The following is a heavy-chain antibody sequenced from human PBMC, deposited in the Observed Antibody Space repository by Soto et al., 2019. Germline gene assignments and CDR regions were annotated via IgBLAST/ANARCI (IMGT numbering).Heavy chain of an antibody. Sequence: SETLSLTCAVYGGSFSNFYWGWVRQPPGKGLEWIGEINQSGTTNYNPSLKSRVTISVDTSKNQFSLKLSSVTAADTAVYYCVGDSGSYYWWKYWGQGTLVTVSS. V-gene: IGHV4-34*01. J-gene: IGHJ4*02. D-gene: IGHD1-26*01. CDR3: VGDSGSYYWWKY. CDR2: INQSGTT. CDR1: GGSFSNFY.